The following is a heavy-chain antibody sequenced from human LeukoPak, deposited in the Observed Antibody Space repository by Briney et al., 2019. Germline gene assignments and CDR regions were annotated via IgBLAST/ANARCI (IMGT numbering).Heavy chain of an antibody. CDR3: ARDHTDYYDSSGYYH. J-gene: IGHJ4*02. CDR1: GFTFSSYS. CDR2: ISSSSSYI. V-gene: IGHV3-21*01. D-gene: IGHD3-22*01. Sequence: GGSLGLSCAASGFTFSSYSMNWVRQAPGKGLEWVSSISSSSSYIYYADSVKGRFTISRDNAKNSLYLQMNSLRAEDTAVYYCARDHTDYYDSSGYYHWGQGTLVTVSS.